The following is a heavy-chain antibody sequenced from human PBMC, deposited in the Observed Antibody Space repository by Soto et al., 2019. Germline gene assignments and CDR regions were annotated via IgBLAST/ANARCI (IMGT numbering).Heavy chain of an antibody. CDR3: AKDRLPYDSSGYNLDY. D-gene: IGHD3-22*01. V-gene: IGHV3-30*18. CDR2: ISYDGSNK. CDR1: GFTFSSYG. Sequence: GGSLRLSCAASGFTFSSYGMHWVRQAPGKGLEWVAVISYDGSNKYYADSVKGRFTISRDNSKNTLYLQMNSLRAEDTAVYYCAKDRLPYDSSGYNLDYWGHGTLVTVSS. J-gene: IGHJ4*01.